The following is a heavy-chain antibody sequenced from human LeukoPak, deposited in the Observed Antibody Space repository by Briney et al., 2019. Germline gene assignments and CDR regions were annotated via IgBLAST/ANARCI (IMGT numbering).Heavy chain of an antibody. J-gene: IGHJ6*03. D-gene: IGHD5-12*01. Sequence: PSETLSLTCAVYGVSFSGYYWSWIRQPPGKGLEWVGEINHSGSTNYNPSLKSRVTISVDTSKNHFSLKLSSVTAADTAVYYCARGYDPSGDYMDVWGKGTTVTVSS. CDR3: ARGYDPSGDYMDV. CDR2: INHSGST. CDR1: GVSFSGYY. V-gene: IGHV4-34*01.